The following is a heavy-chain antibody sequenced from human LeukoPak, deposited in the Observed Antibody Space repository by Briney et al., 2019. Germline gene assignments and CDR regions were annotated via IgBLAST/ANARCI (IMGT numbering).Heavy chain of an antibody. D-gene: IGHD2-15*01. V-gene: IGHV3-74*01. CDR3: ATELRESGASSRNAFDI. Sequence: GGSLRLSCTASGFTFSTYWMHWVRQAPGKGLVWVSLINSDGSCTDFADSVKGRFTISRDSAQSTLYLQMNSLRAEDTAVYYCATELRESGASSRNAFDIWGQGTVVSVSS. J-gene: IGHJ3*02. CDR1: GFTFSTYW. CDR2: INSDGSCT.